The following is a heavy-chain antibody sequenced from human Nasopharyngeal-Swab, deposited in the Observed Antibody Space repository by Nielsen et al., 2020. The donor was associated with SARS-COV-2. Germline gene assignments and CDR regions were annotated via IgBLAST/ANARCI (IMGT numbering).Heavy chain of an antibody. D-gene: IGHD2-15*01. CDR3: TRGPDFVVAVADY. Sequence: GESLKISCAASGFTFSNYWMHWVRQVPGEGPVWVSRINTGGTYTNYADSVKGRFTISRDDAKSTVYLQMSSLSADDTAVYYCTRGPDFVVAVADYWGQGTLVTLSS. CDR1: GFTFSNYW. J-gene: IGHJ4*02. V-gene: IGHV3-74*01. CDR2: INTGGTYT.